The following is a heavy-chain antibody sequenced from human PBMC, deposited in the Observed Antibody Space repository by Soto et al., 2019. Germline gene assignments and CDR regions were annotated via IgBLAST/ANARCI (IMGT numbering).Heavy chain of an antibody. CDR1: GGTISSHT. D-gene: IGHD4-17*01. CDR2: IIPILGIA. Sequence: ASVKVSCKASGGTISSHTISWVRQAPGQGHEWMGRIIPILGIANYAQKFQGRVTITADKSTSTAYMELSSLRSEDTAVYYCARYADYFGAFDIWGQGTMVTVSS. J-gene: IGHJ3*02. V-gene: IGHV1-69*02. CDR3: ARYADYFGAFDI.